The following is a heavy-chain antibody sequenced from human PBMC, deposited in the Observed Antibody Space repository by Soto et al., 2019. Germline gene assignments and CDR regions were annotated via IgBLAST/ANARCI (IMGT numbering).Heavy chain of an antibody. Sequence: QVQLQESGPGLMKPSETLSLTCAVSGYSISSGAYSWSWIRQPPGKGLEWIGYVFYTGSTNYNPSLKRRVTVSVDTSKNQFSLKLSSVTAADTAVYYCARGIEVIPRGYFDYWGQGALVTVSP. D-gene: IGHD3-22*01. V-gene: IGHV4-61*08. CDR1: GYSISSGAYS. J-gene: IGHJ4*02. CDR2: VFYTGST. CDR3: ARGIEVIPRGYFDY.